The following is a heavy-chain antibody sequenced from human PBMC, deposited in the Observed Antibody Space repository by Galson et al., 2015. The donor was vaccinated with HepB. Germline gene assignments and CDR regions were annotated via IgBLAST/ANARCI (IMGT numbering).Heavy chain of an antibody. D-gene: IGHD2-2*01. CDR1: GYTFTSYG. V-gene: IGHV1-18*01. J-gene: IGHJ6*03. CDR2: ISADNGNT. Sequence: SVKVSCKASGYTFTSYGISWVRQAPGQGLEWMGWISADNGNTNYAQKLQGRFTMTTDTSTSTAYMELRSLRSDDTAVYYCARVGDRYCSSASCSGPGHYYMDVWGKGTTVTVSS. CDR3: ARVGDRYCSSASCSGPGHYYMDV.